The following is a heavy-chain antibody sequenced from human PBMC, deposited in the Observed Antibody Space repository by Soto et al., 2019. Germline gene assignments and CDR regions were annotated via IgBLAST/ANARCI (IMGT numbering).Heavy chain of an antibody. V-gene: IGHV3-53*04. CDR1: GFTVSTSY. Sequence: PGGSLRLSCEASGFTVSTSYMSWVRQAPGKGLEWVSLIYSGGSTYYADSVKGRFTLSRHNSKNTLYLQMNSLRAEDTAMYYCARDAGRGYDYSDFDAFDVWGQGTMVTVSS. J-gene: IGHJ3*01. CDR3: ARDAGRGYDYSDFDAFDV. CDR2: IYSGGST. D-gene: IGHD4-17*01.